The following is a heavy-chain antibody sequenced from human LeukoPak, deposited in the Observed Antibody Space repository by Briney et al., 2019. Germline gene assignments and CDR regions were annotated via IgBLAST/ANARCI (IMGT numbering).Heavy chain of an antibody. Sequence: PSETLSLTCTVSGASINSNNYYWGWIRQPPGKGLEWIGTIYYTGSAYYNPSPKGRVTISVDTSKNQFSLRLSSVTAADTAVYYCQSRFLEWLLDYWGQGTLVTVSS. J-gene: IGHJ4*02. CDR2: IYYTGSA. CDR3: QSRFLEWLLDY. D-gene: IGHD3-3*01. V-gene: IGHV4-39*01. CDR1: GASINSNNYY.